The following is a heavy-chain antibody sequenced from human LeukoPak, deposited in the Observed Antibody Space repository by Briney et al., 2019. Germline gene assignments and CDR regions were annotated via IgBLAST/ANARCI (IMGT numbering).Heavy chain of an antibody. D-gene: IGHD4-17*01. V-gene: IGHV3-30*18. Sequence: GGSLRLSCAASGFTFINYGMHWVRQAPGKGLEWVAVISYDGTNKYYADSVKGRFTISRDNSKNTLYLQMNSLKTDDTVVYYCANYGDYQYFDYWGQGTLVTVSS. CDR3: ANYGDYQYFDY. CDR2: ISYDGTNK. CDR1: GFTFINYG. J-gene: IGHJ4*02.